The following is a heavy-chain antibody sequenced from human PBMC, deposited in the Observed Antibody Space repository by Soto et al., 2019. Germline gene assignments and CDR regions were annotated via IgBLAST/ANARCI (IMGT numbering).Heavy chain of an antibody. Sequence: LSPSETLALTCAVYGGSFSAYYWSWIRQPPGKGLEWIGEIHHSGSTNYNPSLKSRVTISVDTSKNQFSLKLSSVTAADTAVYYCARGGFLSLRYFDWLFPNDAFDIWGQGTMVTVSS. D-gene: IGHD3-9*01. CDR1: GGSFSAYY. V-gene: IGHV4-34*01. CDR3: ARGGFLSLRYFDWLFPNDAFDI. J-gene: IGHJ3*02. CDR2: IHHSGST.